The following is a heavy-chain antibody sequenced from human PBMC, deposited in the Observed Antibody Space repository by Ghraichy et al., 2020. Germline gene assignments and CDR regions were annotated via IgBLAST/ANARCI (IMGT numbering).Heavy chain of an antibody. CDR2: IKQDGSEK. D-gene: IGHD3-3*01. J-gene: IGHJ6*02. CDR3: ARDRLRGVVPSRRYYYGMED. V-gene: IGHV3-7*01. CDR1: GFTFSSYC. Sequence: GGSLRLSCAASGFTFSSYCMSWVRQAPGKGLEWVANIKQDGSEKYFVDSVKGRFTISRDNAKNSLYLQMNSLRAEDTAVYYCARDRLRGVVPSRRYYYGMEDWGQGTTVTVSS.